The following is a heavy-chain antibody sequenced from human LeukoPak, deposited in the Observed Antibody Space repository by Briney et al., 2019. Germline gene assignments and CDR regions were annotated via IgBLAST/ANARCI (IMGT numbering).Heavy chain of an antibody. Sequence: GGSLRLSCAASGFTFSSYTFSTYAMSWVRQAPGKGLEWVSAVSGSGGSTYYADSVKGRFTISRDNSKNTLYLQMNGLRAEDTAVYYCAKGVEDSGIYYYYYMDVWGKGTTVTVSS. CDR3: AKGVEDSGIYYYYYMDV. V-gene: IGHV3-23*01. CDR1: GFTFSSYTFSTYA. J-gene: IGHJ6*03. CDR2: VSGSGGST. D-gene: IGHD2-15*01.